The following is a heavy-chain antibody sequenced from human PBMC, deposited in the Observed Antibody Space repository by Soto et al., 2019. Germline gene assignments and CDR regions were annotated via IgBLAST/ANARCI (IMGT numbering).Heavy chain of an antibody. V-gene: IGHV5-10-1*01. CDR3: ARGGGYCSGGSCPSNWFDP. Sequence: GESLKISCKGSGYSFTSYWISWVRQMPGKGLEWMGRIDPSDSYTNYSPSLQGHVTISADKSISTAYLQWSSLKASDTAMYYCARGGGYCSGGSCPSNWFDPWGQGTLVTVSS. CDR1: GYSFTSYW. D-gene: IGHD2-15*01. J-gene: IGHJ5*02. CDR2: IDPSDSYT.